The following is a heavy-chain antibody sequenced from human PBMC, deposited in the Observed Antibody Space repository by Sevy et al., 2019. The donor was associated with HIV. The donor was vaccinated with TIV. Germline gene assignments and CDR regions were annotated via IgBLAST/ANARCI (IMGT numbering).Heavy chain of an antibody. CDR3: RNSRRRYDGSSWVDYYYVMDV. D-gene: IGHD6-13*01. CDR1: GFSFRRHG. Sequence: GGSLRLSCGASGFSFRRHGMHWARQAPGKGLEWVAVISNDGSDKQYAESVKGRFTISRDNSKDTVYLEMNNLRLEDTARYYCRNSRRRYDGSSWVDYYYVMDVWGPGTTVTVS. J-gene: IGHJ6*02. CDR2: ISNDGSDK. V-gene: IGHV3-30*03.